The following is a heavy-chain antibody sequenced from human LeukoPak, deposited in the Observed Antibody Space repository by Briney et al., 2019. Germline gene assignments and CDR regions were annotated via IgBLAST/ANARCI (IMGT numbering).Heavy chain of an antibody. CDR3: ARINPYGSGSYYRGPFDY. CDR1: GGTFSSYA. J-gene: IGHJ4*02. D-gene: IGHD3-10*01. V-gene: IGHV1-69*13. CDR2: IIPIFGTA. Sequence: GASVKVSCKASGGTFSSYAISWVRQAPGQGPEWMGGIIPIFGTANYAQEFQGRVTITADESTSTAYMELSSLRSEDTAVYYCARINPYGSGSYYRGPFDYWGQGTLVTVSS.